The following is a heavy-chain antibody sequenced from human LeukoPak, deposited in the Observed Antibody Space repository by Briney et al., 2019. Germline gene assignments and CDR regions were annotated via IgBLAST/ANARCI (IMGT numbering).Heavy chain of an antibody. CDR2: IYYNGNT. Sequence: PSETLSLTCTVSGGSISSYYWTWIRQPPGKGLEWVGLIYYNGNTKYNPSLKSRVTMSVDTSNNQFSLKVSSVPAAHTAVYYSARHSGSYYSSAMDVWGQGTPVTVSS. J-gene: IGHJ6*02. V-gene: IGHV4-59*08. CDR3: ARHSGSYYSSAMDV. D-gene: IGHD1-26*01. CDR1: GGSISSYY.